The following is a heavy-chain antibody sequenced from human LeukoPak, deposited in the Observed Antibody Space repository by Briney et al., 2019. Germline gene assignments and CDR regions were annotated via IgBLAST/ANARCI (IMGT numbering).Heavy chain of an antibody. D-gene: IGHD5-12*01. V-gene: IGHV3-48*03. J-gene: IGHJ6*02. CDR1: GFTFSSYE. Sequence: GGSLRLSCAASGFTFSSYEMNWVRQAPGKGLEWVSYISSSGSTIYYADSVKGRFTISRVNAKNSLYLQMNSLRAEDTAVYYCARVREDSGLWDYYYYYGMDVWGQGTTVTVSS. CDR3: ARVREDSGLWDYYYYYGMDV. CDR2: ISSSGSTI.